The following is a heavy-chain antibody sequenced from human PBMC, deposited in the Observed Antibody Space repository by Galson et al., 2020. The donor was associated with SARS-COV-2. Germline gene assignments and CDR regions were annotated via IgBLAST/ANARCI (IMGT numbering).Heavy chain of an antibody. CDR2: INHSGST. J-gene: IGHJ6*03. Sequence: SETLSLTCAVYGGSFSGYYWSWIRQPPGKGLEWIGEINHSGSTNYNPSLKSRVTISVDTSKNQFSLKLSSVTAADTAVYYCARGAEERRIIVVGPYYYSYMDVWGSGTTVTVSS. CDR1: GGSFSGYY. CDR3: ARGAEERRIIVVGPYYYSYMDV. D-gene: IGHD2-15*01. V-gene: IGHV4-34*01.